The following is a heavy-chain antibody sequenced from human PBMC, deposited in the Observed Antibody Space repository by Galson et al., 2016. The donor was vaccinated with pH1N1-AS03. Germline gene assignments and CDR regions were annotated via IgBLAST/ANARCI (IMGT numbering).Heavy chain of an antibody. V-gene: IGHV2-5*02. CDR2: IYWDDDK. D-gene: IGHD4-17*01. CDR3: AHFLYGDYATWFDP. CDR1: GFSLSTSGVG. J-gene: IGHJ5*02. Sequence: PALVKPTQTLTLTCTFSGFSLSTSGVGVGWIRQPPGKALEWLALIYWDDDKHNSPSLKSRLTITEDTSKNQVVLTMTNMDPVDTATYYCAHFLYGDYATWFDPWDQGTLVTVSS.